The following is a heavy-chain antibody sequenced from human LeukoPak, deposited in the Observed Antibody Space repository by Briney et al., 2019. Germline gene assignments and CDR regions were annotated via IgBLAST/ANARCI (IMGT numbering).Heavy chain of an antibody. CDR2: IKQDGSEK. CDR3: ARGPDSSGWYIFDY. Sequence: PGGSLRLSCAASGFTFSSYWMSWVRQAPGKGLEWVANIKQDGSEKYYVDSVKGRFTISRDNAKNSLYLQMNSLRAEDTAVYYCARGPDSSGWYIFDYWGQGTLVTVSS. D-gene: IGHD6-19*01. V-gene: IGHV3-7*01. J-gene: IGHJ4*02. CDR1: GFTFSSYW.